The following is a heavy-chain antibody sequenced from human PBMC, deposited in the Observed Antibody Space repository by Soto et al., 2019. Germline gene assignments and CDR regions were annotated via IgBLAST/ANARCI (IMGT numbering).Heavy chain of an antibody. D-gene: IGHD2-8*02. CDR2: IYHCGNT. CDR3: ARDKITGLFDY. Sequence: PSETLSLTCAVSGDSISTTNWWSWVRQPPGKGLEWIGEIYHCGNTNYNPSLQSRVTILVDTSKNQFSLKLTSVTAADTAVYYCARDKITGLFDYWGQGTLVTSPQ. J-gene: IGHJ4*02. V-gene: IGHV4-4*02. CDR1: GDSISTTNW.